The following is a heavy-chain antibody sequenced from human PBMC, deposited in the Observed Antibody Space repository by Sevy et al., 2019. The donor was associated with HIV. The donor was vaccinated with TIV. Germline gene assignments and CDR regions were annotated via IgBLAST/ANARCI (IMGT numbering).Heavy chain of an antibody. CDR2: ISYDGSNK. V-gene: IGHV3-30-3*01. CDR1: GFTFSTYA. Sequence: GGSLRLSCAASGFTFSTYAMHWVRQAPGKGLEWVAVISYDGSNKYYADSVKGRFTISRDNSKNTLYLQMNSLRAEDTVVYYCAREGTFYYDRTQSGFQYWGQGTLVTVSS. J-gene: IGHJ1*01. D-gene: IGHD3-22*01. CDR3: AREGTFYYDRTQSGFQY.